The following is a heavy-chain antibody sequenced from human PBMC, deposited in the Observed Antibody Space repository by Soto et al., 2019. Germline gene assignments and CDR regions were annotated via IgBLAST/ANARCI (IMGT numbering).Heavy chain of an antibody. V-gene: IGHV3-48*02. CDR1: GFILSTYS. Sequence: GGSLRLSCTASGFILSTYSMNWVRQAPGRGLEWVAYISSGGRNIYYADSVKGRLTISRDNAQNSLFLQMNSLRDEDTAVYYCPTDRGNFEWHPLGYFDIWGQGTLVPVSS. J-gene: IGHJ4*02. D-gene: IGHD3-9*01. CDR2: ISSGGRNI. CDR3: PTDRGNFEWHPLGYFDI.